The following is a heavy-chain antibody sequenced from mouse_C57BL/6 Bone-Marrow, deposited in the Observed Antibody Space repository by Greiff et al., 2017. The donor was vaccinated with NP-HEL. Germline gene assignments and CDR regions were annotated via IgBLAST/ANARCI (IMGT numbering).Heavy chain of an antibody. V-gene: IGHV1-81*01. J-gene: IGHJ1*03. D-gene: IGHD3-2*02. Sequence: VQLQQSGAELARPGASVKLSCKASGYTFTSYGISWVKQRPGQGLEWIGEIYPSSGNTYYNEKFKGKATLTADKSSSTAYMELRSLTSEDSAVYFCAGGAQATGWYFDVWGTGTTVTVAS. CDR1: GYTFTSYG. CDR2: IYPSSGNT. CDR3: AGGAQATGWYFDV.